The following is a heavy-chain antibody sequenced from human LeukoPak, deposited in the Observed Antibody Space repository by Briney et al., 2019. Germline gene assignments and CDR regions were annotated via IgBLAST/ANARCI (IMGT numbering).Heavy chain of an antibody. D-gene: IGHD2-8*01. Sequence: SETLSLTCGVSGGAISNTNWWSWVRQPPGQGLEWIGEISLTGLTHYNPSLESRVTVSLDKSKNQLSLNLTSVTAADTAVYYCSRENGAFSPFGYWGQGTLVTVLS. CDR1: GGAISNTNW. V-gene: IGHV4-4*02. CDR3: SRENGAFSPFGY. J-gene: IGHJ4*02. CDR2: ISLTGLT.